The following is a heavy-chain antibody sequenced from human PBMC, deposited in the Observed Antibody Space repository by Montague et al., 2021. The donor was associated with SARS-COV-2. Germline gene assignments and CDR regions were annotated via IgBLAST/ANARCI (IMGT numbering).Heavy chain of an antibody. CDR3: ASRLTVWAGCAKCVYYDY. J-gene: IGHJ4*02. D-gene: IGHD3-16*01. V-gene: IGHV4-39*01. Sequence: SETLSLTCTVSGDSMMSPSCHWDWIRQAPGKGLEWIGSIYYGGTTYFXPCLRSRVTLSGDTPRSQFSLEPSSVTAAATAVYFCASRLTVWAGCAKCVYYDYWGQGLLVTVSS. CDR2: IYYGGTT. CDR1: GDSMMSPSCH.